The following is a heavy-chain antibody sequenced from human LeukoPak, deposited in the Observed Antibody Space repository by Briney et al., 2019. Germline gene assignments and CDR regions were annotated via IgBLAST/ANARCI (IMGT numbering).Heavy chain of an antibody. J-gene: IGHJ5*02. V-gene: IGHV1-69*01. CDR1: GGTLSSYA. D-gene: IGHD3-22*01. CDR3: ASAGYYYDSSGYYDNNWFDP. Sequence: GASVKVSCKASGGTLSSYAISWVRQAPGQGLEWMGGIIPIFGTANYAQKFQGRVTITADESTSTAYMELSSLRSEDTAVYYCASAGYYYDSSGYYDNNWFDPWGRGTLVTVSS. CDR2: IIPIFGTA.